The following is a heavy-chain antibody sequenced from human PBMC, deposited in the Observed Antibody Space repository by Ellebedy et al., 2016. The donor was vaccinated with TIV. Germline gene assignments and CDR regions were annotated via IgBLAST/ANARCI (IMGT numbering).Heavy chain of an antibody. CDR1: GGSFRGYY. Sequence: MPSETLSLTFAVSGGSFRGYYWNWIRQSPEKGLEWIGAINVSGVTKYSPSLKSRLTISLDTSKDQFSLNLKSVTAADTGVYYCARGHGSGTYSGWFDPWGQGTLVTVSS. V-gene: IGHV4-34*01. D-gene: IGHD3-10*01. J-gene: IGHJ5*02. CDR3: ARGHGSGTYSGWFDP. CDR2: INVSGVT.